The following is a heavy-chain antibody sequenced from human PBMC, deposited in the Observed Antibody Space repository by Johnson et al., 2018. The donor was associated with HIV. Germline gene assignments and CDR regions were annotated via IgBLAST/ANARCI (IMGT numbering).Heavy chain of an antibody. D-gene: IGHD3-22*01. CDR2: ISNSGSTR. J-gene: IGHJ3*02. CDR1: GFSLSDYY. CDR3: AREPYYDQGGFDI. V-gene: IGHV3-11*04. Sequence: QVQLVESGGGLVKPGGSLRLSCAASGFSLSDYYMNWIRQAPGKGLEWVSYISNSGSTRYYADSVKGRFTISRDNAENSLYLQMNSLRAEDTAVYYCAREPYYDQGGFDIWGQGTMVTVSS.